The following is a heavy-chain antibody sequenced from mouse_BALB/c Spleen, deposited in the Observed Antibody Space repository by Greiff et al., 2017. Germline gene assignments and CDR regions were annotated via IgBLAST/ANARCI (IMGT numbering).Heavy chain of an antibody. Sequence: LQQPGSELVRPGASVKLSCKASGYTFTSYWMHWVKQRPGQGLEWIGNIYPGSGSTNYDEKFKSKATLTVDTSSSTAYMQLSSLTSEDSAVYYCTRSYGYDGYAMDYWGQGTSVTVSS. CDR2: IYPGSGST. V-gene: IGHV1S22*01. CDR3: TRSYGYDGYAMDY. J-gene: IGHJ4*01. CDR1: GYTFTSYW. D-gene: IGHD2-2*01.